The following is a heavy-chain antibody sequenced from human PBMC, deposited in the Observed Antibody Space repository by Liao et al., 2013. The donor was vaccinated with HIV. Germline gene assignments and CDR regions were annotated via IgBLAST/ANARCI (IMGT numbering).Heavy chain of an antibody. CDR1: GASFSHYY. J-gene: IGHJ4*02. CDR2: INHSGTA. D-gene: IGHD5-24*01. CDR3: ARVTVGRWLTLRRENLGAY. V-gene: IGHV4-34*01. Sequence: QVQLQQWGAGLLKPSETLSLTCAVSGASFSHYYWSWIRQPPRKGLEWIAEINHSGTATYHPSLEGRVTISVDTSRNQXSLDLASVTAADTAVYYCARVTVGRWLTLRRENLGAYWGPGVLVTVSS.